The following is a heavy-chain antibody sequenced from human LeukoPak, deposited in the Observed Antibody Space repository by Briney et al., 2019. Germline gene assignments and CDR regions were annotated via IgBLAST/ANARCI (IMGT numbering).Heavy chain of an antibody. CDR3: ATEVYYDFWSGYFGFDP. CDR2: FDPEDGET. Sequence: ASVKVSCTVSGYTLTELSMHWVRQAPGKGLEWMGGFDPEDGETIYAQKFQGRVTMTEDTSTDTAYMELSSLRSEDTAVYYCATEVYYDFWSGYFGFDPWGQGTLVTVSS. J-gene: IGHJ5*02. CDR1: GYTLTELS. V-gene: IGHV1-24*01. D-gene: IGHD3-3*01.